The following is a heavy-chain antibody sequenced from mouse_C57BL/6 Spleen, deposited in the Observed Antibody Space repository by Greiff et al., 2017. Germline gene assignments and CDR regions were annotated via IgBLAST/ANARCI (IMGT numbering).Heavy chain of an antibody. CDR2: ISSGGSYT. Sequence: EVQLVESGGDLVKPGGSLKLSCAASGFTFSSYGMSWVRQTPDKRLEWVATISSGGSYTYYPDSVKGRFTISRDNAKNTLYLQMSSLKSEDTAMYYCAREAYYSNYEDFDVWGTGTTVTVSS. V-gene: IGHV5-6*01. J-gene: IGHJ1*03. CDR1: GFTFSSYG. CDR3: AREAYYSNYEDFDV. D-gene: IGHD2-5*01.